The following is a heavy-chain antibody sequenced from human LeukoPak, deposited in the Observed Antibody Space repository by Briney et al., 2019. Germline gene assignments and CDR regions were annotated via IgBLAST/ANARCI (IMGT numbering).Heavy chain of an antibody. CDR2: ISSNGGST. J-gene: IGHJ4*02. CDR1: GVTFSSYS. CDR3: VRRLPTPPYYYFDY. Sequence: AGSLRLSCSAYGVTFSSYSMHWVRQAPGKGLEYVSAISSNGGSTYYADSVKGRFTISRDNSKNTLYPQMSSLRADDAAVYYCVRRLPTPPYYYFDYWGQGTLVTVSS. D-gene: IGHD2-21*02. V-gene: IGHV3-64D*06.